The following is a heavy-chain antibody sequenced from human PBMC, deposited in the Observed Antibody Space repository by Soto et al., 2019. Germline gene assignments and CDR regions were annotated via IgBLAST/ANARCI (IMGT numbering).Heavy chain of an antibody. CDR2: IHPNSGDT. CDR1: GYTFTDHY. Sequence: QVQLVQSGAEVKEPGASVKVSCRTSGYTFTDHYINWVRQAPGQGPEYMGWIHPNSGDTKYTQRFQGRVTMTRDTSISTADMELRRLTADVTAVYYCARDLSRQSWTWLDPWGQGTLVTVSS. V-gene: IGHV1-2*02. J-gene: IGHJ5*02. D-gene: IGHD3-16*02. CDR3: ARDLSRQSWTWLDP.